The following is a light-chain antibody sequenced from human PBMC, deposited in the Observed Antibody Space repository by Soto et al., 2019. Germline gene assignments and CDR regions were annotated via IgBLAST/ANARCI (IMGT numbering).Light chain of an antibody. Sequence: QSALTQPPSASGSPGQSVTISCAGTSSDVGGYNYVSWYQQYPGKVPKLMTYEVSERPSGVPDRFSGSKSGNTAFLTVSGLQAEDEADYYCLSYADTAYVFGTGTKVTVL. CDR3: LSYADTAYV. CDR2: EVS. V-gene: IGLV2-8*01. CDR1: SSDVGGYNY. J-gene: IGLJ1*01.